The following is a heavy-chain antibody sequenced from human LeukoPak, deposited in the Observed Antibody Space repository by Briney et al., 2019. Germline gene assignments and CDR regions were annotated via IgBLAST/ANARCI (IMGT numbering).Heavy chain of an antibody. CDR2: INHSGST. D-gene: IGHD2-2*01. CDR1: GGSISSYY. V-gene: IGHV4-34*01. J-gene: IGHJ4*02. Sequence: SETLSFTCTVSGGSISSYYWSWIRQPPGKGLEWIGEINHSGSTNYNPSLKSRVTISVDTSKNQFSLKLSSVTAADTAVFYCARGTYQLPYYFDYWGQGTLVTVSS. CDR3: ARGTYQLPYYFDY.